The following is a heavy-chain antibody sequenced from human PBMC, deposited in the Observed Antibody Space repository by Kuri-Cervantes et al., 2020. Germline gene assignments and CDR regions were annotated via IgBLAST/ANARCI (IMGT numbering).Heavy chain of an antibody. CDR1: GFTFSSYA. CDR3: AKDDRNNWSDVVGNFYYYYYGMDV. D-gene: IGHD1-26*01. Sequence: GGSLRLSCAASGFTFSSYAMHWVRQAPGKGLEWVAVISYDGSNKYYADSVKGRFTISRDNSKNTLYLQMNSLRAEDTAVYYCAKDDRNNWSDVVGNFYYYYYGMDVWGQGTMVTVSS. J-gene: IGHJ6*02. CDR2: ISYDGSNK. V-gene: IGHV3-30-3*01.